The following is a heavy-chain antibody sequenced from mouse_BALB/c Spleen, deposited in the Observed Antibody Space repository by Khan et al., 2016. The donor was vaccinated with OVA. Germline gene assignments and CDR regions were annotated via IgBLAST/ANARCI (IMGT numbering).Heavy chain of an antibody. CDR3: ARGGGTAPFAY. CDR1: GFTFSDYG. CDR2: ISDLAYTF. Sequence: EVELVESGGGLVQPGGSRKLSCAASGFTFSDYGMAWVRQAPGKGPEWVAFISDLAYTFYYADTVTGRFTLYRENAKNTLYPEMNSLRYGDTAMYYCARGGGTAPFAYWGQGTLVTVSA. J-gene: IGHJ3*01. D-gene: IGHD1-2*01. V-gene: IGHV5-15*02.